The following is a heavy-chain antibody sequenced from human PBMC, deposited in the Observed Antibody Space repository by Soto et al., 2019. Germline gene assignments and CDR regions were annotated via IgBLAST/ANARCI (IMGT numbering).Heavy chain of an antibody. Sequence: QVQLVQSGAEEKKPGASVKVSCKASGYTFTSYAMHWVRQAPGQRLEWMGWINAGNGNTKYSQKFQGRVTITRDTSASTAYMALSSLRSEETAVYYCARSIVVVTALDYWGQGTLVTVSS. CDR1: GYTFTSYA. CDR3: ARSIVVVTALDY. V-gene: IGHV1-3*05. CDR2: INAGNGNT. D-gene: IGHD2-21*02. J-gene: IGHJ4*02.